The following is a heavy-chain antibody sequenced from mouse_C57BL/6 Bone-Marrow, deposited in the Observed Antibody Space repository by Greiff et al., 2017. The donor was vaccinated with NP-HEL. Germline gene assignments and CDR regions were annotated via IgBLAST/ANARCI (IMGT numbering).Heavy chain of an antibody. D-gene: IGHD3-3*01. CDR2: ISDGGSYT. CDR1: GFTFSSYA. V-gene: IGHV5-4*01. Sequence: EVQVVESGGGLVKPGGSLKLSCAASGFTFSSYAMSWVRQTPEKRLGWVATISDGGSYTYYPDNVKGRFTISRDNAKNNLYLQMSHLKSEDTAMYYCARDGRLYYFDYWGQGTTLTVSS. J-gene: IGHJ2*01. CDR3: ARDGRLYYFDY.